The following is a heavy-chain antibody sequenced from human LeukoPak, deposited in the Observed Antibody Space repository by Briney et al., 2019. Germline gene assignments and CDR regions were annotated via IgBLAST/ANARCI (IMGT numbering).Heavy chain of an antibody. J-gene: IGHJ4*02. CDR1: GYTFTGYY. CDR2: INPNSGGT. Sequence: ASVKVSCKASGYTFTGYYIHWVRQAPGQGLGWMGRINPNSGGTNYVQKFQGRVTMTRDTSISTAYMELSSLRSDDTAVYYCASSIAVAGTGFDYWGQGTLVTVSS. D-gene: IGHD6-19*01. CDR3: ASSIAVAGTGFDY. V-gene: IGHV1-2*02.